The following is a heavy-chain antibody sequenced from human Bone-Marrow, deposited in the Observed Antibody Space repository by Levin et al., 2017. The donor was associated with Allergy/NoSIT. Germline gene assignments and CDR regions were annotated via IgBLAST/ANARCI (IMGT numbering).Heavy chain of an antibody. CDR2: ISSSSSYI. Sequence: TGGSLRLSCAASGFTFSSYSMNWVRQAPGKGLEWVSSISSSSSYIYYADSVKGRFTISRDNAKNSLYLQMNSLRAEDTAVYYCARDRPCTPRRHVRHNWFDPWGQGTLVTVSS. J-gene: IGHJ5*02. CDR3: ARDRPCTPRRHVRHNWFDP. CDR1: GFTFSSYS. D-gene: IGHD2-15*01. V-gene: IGHV3-21*01.